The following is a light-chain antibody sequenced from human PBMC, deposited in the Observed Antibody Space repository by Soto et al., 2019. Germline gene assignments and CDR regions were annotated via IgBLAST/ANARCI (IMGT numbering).Light chain of an antibody. Sequence: IQMTQSPASLSASLGDRVTITCRASQSISSYLNWYQQKPWKAPKLLIYAASTLQSGVPSSFSGSGSGTDFTLTVSSLQPEDFATHYCQESYSTPRWTFGQGTKVDIK. J-gene: IGKJ1*01. V-gene: IGKV1-39*01. CDR3: QESYSTPRWT. CDR2: AAS. CDR1: QSISSY.